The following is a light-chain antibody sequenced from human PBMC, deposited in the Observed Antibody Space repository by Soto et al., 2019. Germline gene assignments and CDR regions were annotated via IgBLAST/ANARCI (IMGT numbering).Light chain of an antibody. Sequence: DSRIKQSPSTVSASVGDRDTITCGASQSISSWLAWFQQKPGKAPKILIYKASSLESGVPSRFSGSGSGTEFTLTISSLQPDDFATYYCQQYSSYSWTFGQGTKVEIK. V-gene: IGKV1-5*03. CDR1: QSISSW. CDR2: KAS. J-gene: IGKJ1*01. CDR3: QQYSSYSWT.